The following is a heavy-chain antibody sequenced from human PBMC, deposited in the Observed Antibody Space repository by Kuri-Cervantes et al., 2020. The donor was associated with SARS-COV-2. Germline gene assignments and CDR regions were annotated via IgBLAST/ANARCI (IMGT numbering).Heavy chain of an antibody. J-gene: IGHJ4*02. Sequence: ASVKVSCKASGYTFTSYGISWVRQATGQGLEWMGWMNPNSGNTGYAQKFQGRVTMTTDTSTSTAYMELRSLRSDDTAVYYCASFTLDLPYSSSWKNFDYWGQGTLVTVSS. D-gene: IGHD6-13*01. CDR2: MNPNSGNT. CDR3: ASFTLDLPYSSSWKNFDY. V-gene: IGHV1-18*01. CDR1: GYTFTSYG.